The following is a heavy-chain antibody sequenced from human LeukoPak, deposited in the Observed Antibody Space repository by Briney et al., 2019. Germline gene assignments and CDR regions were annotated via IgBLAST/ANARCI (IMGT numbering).Heavy chain of an antibody. CDR2: IYSGGST. CDR3: ARLYYYDSSESPVLNNWFDP. Sequence: PGGSLRLSCAASGFTVSSNYMSWVRQAPGKGLEWVSVIYSGGSTYYADSVKGRFTISRDNSKNTLYLQMNSLRAEDTAVYYCARLYYYDSSESPVLNNWFDPWGQGTLVTVSS. D-gene: IGHD3-22*01. CDR1: GFTVSSNY. V-gene: IGHV3-53*01. J-gene: IGHJ5*02.